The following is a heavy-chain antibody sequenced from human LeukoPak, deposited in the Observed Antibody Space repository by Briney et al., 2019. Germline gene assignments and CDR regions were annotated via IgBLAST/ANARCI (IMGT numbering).Heavy chain of an antibody. Sequence: SETLSLTCTVSGGSISSGGYYWSWIRQHPGKGLERIGYIYYSGSTYYNPSLKSRVTISVDTSKNQFSLKLSSVTAADTAVYYCARGRRVRGGPFDYWGQGTLVTVSS. J-gene: IGHJ4*02. CDR1: GGSISSGGYY. D-gene: IGHD3-10*02. CDR2: IYYSGST. V-gene: IGHV4-31*03. CDR3: ARGRRVRGGPFDY.